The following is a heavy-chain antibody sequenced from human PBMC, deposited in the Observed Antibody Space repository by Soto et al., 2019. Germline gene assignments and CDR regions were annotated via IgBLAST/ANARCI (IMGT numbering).Heavy chain of an antibody. V-gene: IGHV3-15*01. CDR3: TTEGSGWYYYYCMDV. Sequence: GGSLRLSCAASGFTFSNAWMSWVRQAPGKGLEWVGRIKSKTDGGTTDYAAPVKGRFTISRDDSKNTLYLQMNSLKTEDTAVYYCTTEGSGWYYYYCMDVWGQGTTVTVSS. CDR1: GFTFSNAW. J-gene: IGHJ6*02. D-gene: IGHD6-19*01. CDR2: IKSKTDGGTT.